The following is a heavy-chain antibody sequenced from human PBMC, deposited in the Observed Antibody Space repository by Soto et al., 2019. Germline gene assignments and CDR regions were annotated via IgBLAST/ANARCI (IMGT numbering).Heavy chain of an antibody. D-gene: IGHD6-13*01. CDR1: GGSISSNY. CDR2: VYNSGST. CDR3: ARYRREAVAGYTLDN. Sequence: SETLSLTCTVSGGSISSNYWTWIRPAPGKGLEWIGYVYNSGSTNYNPSLKSRVTISEDTSKSQFSLKVNSMTAADTAVYYCARYRREAVAGYTLDNWGQGMLVTVSS. J-gene: IGHJ4*02. V-gene: IGHV4-59*01.